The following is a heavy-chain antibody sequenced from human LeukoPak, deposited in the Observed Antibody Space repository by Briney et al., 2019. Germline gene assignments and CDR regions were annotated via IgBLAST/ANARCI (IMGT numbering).Heavy chain of an antibody. Sequence: QPRGSLRLSCAASGFTFSSYEMNWVRQAPGKGLEWVSYISSSGSTIYYADSVKGRFTISRDNAKNSLYLQMNSLRAEDTAVYYCARDLTTVTTSWGQGTLVTVSS. D-gene: IGHD4-17*01. CDR2: ISSSGSTI. CDR3: ARDLTTVTTS. CDR1: GFTFSSYE. J-gene: IGHJ5*02. V-gene: IGHV3-48*03.